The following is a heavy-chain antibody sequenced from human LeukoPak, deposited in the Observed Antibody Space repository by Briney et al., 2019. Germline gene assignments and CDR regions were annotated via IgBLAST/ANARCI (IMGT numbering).Heavy chain of an antibody. J-gene: IGHJ4*02. Sequence: GGSLRLSCAASGFTFSSSAMSWVRQAPGKGLEWVSAISNNGGYTYYADSVQGRFTISRDNSKSTLCLQMNSLRAEDTAVYYCAKEVVAARPFDYWGQGTLITVSS. D-gene: IGHD2-15*01. CDR3: AKEVVAARPFDY. CDR2: ISNNGGYT. CDR1: GFTFSSSA. V-gene: IGHV3-23*01.